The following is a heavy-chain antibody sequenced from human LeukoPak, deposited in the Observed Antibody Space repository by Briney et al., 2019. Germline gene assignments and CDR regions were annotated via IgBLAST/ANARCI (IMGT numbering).Heavy chain of an antibody. CDR2: ISAYNGNT. Sequence: GASVKVSCKASGYTFTGYYMHWVRQAPGQGLEWMGWISAYNGNTNYAQKLQGRVTMTTDTSTGTAYMELRSLRSDDTAVYYCARRSRRYYDSSGYYYDYYFDYWGQGTLVTVSS. CDR1: GYTFTGYY. V-gene: IGHV1-18*04. D-gene: IGHD3-22*01. J-gene: IGHJ4*02. CDR3: ARRSRRYYDSSGYYYDYYFDY.